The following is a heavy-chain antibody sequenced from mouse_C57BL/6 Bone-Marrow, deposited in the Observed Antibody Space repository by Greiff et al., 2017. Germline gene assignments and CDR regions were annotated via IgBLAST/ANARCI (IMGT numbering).Heavy chain of an antibody. CDR2: IDPSDSYT. D-gene: IGHD1-2*01. CDR3: TRSEFICFAC. Sequence: QVQLQQPGAELVMPGASVKLSCKASGYTFTSYWMHWVKQRPGQGLEWIGEIDPSDSYTNYNQKFKGKSTLTVDKSSSTAYMQLSSLTSEDSAVYCCTRSEFICFACWGRGTLVTVSA. J-gene: IGHJ3*01. V-gene: IGHV1-69*01. CDR1: GYTFTSYW.